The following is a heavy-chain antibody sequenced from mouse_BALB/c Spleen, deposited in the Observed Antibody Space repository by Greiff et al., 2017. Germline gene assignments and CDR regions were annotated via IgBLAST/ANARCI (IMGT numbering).Heavy chain of an antibody. CDR2: IDPENGDT. V-gene: IGHV14-4*02. CDR3: NARAY. Sequence: VQLQQSGAELVRPGASVKLSCTASGFNIKDYYMNWVKQRPEQGLEWIGWIDPENGDTEYAPKFQGKATMTADTSSNTAYLQLSSLTSEYTAVYYCNARAYWGQGTLVTVSA. J-gene: IGHJ3*01. CDR1: GFNIKDYY.